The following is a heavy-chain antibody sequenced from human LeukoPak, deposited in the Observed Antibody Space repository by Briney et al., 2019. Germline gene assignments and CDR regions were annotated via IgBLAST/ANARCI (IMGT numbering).Heavy chain of an antibody. CDR3: ARRNYYDSSGYDY. Sequence: PSQTLSLTCTVSGGSISSGDYYWSWIRQPPGKGLEWIGYIYYSGSTYHNPSLKSRVTISVDTSKNQFSLKLSSVTAADTAVYYCARRNYYDSSGYDYWGQGTLVTVSS. CDR2: IYYSGST. J-gene: IGHJ4*02. V-gene: IGHV4-30-4*01. D-gene: IGHD3-22*01. CDR1: GGSISSGDYY.